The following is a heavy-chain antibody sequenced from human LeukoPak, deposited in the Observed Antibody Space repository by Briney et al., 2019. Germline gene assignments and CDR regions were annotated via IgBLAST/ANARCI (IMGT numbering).Heavy chain of an antibody. D-gene: IGHD3-22*01. Sequence: TGGSLRLSCAASGFSVSNSFMTWVRQAPGKGLEWVSVIYSGGSTHYADSVKGRFTISRDNSKNTMYLQMNSLRAEDTAMYYCARYYYDSSGRDNWFDPWGQGTLVTVSS. V-gene: IGHV3-66*01. CDR2: IYSGGST. J-gene: IGHJ5*02. CDR3: ARYYYDSSGRDNWFDP. CDR1: GFSVSNSF.